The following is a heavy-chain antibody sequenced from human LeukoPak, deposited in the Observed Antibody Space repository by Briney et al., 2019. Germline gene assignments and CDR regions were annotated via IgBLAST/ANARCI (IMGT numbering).Heavy chain of an antibody. V-gene: IGHV3-74*01. CDR3: ARSNQADDY. D-gene: IGHD1-14*01. CDR1: GFTFSNYW. J-gene: IGHJ4*02. CDR2: INPGGSST. Sequence: GGSLRLSCAASGFTFSNYWMHWVRQVPGKGLVWVSRINPGGSSTSYADSVRGRFTISRDNAKNTLYLQMDSLRAEDTGVYYCARSNQADDYWGQGTLVTVSS.